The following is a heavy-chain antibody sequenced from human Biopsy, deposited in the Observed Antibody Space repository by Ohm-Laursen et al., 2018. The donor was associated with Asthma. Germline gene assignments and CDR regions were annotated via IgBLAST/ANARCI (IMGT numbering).Heavy chain of an antibody. Sequence: ASVKVSCKSSGGMFGNYAISWVRQAPGLGLEWMGGISPIFGSSNYAQNFQGRVTITADVFTNTVHMELSSLRSEDTAVLYCAKARCYYYYCDMEVWGQGTTVTVSS. J-gene: IGHJ6*02. D-gene: IGHD3-16*02. CDR3: AKARCYYYYCDMEV. CDR1: GGMFGNYA. V-gene: IGHV1-69*13. CDR2: ISPIFGSS.